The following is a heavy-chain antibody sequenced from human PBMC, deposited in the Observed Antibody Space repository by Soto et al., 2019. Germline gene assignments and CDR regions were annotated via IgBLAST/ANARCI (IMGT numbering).Heavy chain of an antibody. CDR1: GFTFGDYG. Sequence: EVQLVESGGGLVQPGRSLRLSCTSSGFTFGDYGVSWFRQAPGKGLEWVGLIRSKAYGGKPDYAASVRGRFTISRDDSKSIAYLQMNSLRTEDTAVYYCTRGTYELLEFGRPLYYFDYWGQGTLVTVSS. V-gene: IGHV3-49*03. CDR2: IRSKAYGGKP. CDR3: TRGTYELLEFGRPLYYFDY. J-gene: IGHJ4*02. D-gene: IGHD1-26*01.